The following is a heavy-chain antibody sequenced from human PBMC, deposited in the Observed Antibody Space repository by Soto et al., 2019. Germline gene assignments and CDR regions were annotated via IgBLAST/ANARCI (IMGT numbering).Heavy chain of an antibody. D-gene: IGHD4-17*01. J-gene: IGHJ4*02. Sequence: QVQLVESGGGVVQPGRSLRLSCAASGFTFSSYGMHWVRQAPGKGLEWVAVIWYDGRNKYYADSVKGRFTISRDNSKNTRYLQVNSLRAEDTAVYYCARDSTHDYGDYGPAYWGQGTLVTVSS. CDR2: IWYDGRNK. CDR3: ARDSTHDYGDYGPAY. V-gene: IGHV3-33*01. CDR1: GFTFSSYG.